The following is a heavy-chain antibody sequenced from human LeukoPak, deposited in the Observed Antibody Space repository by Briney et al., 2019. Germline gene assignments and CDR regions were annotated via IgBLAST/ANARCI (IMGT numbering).Heavy chain of an antibody. V-gene: IGHV3-15*01. CDR3: TAGTGRSDFDY. Sequence: PGGSLRLSCAASGFTFTNAWMSWVRQAPGKGLEWVGRIKSKTEGATRDFAATVKGRFTISRDDSKNTLYLQMSSLKTDDTAVYYCTAGTGRSDFDYWGQGTLVTASS. CDR2: IKSKTEGATR. CDR1: GFTFTNAW. J-gene: IGHJ4*02. D-gene: IGHD1-14*01.